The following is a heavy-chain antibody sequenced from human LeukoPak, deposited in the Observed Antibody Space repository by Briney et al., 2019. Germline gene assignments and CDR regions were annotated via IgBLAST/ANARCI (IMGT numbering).Heavy chain of an antibody. J-gene: IGHJ4*02. CDR1: GFTFSEAW. V-gene: IGHV3-15*01. CDR2: IKTAGGTP. Sequence: GGSLRLSCAASGFTFSEAWMSWVRQAPGKGLEWVGLIKTAGGTPDYAAPVKGRFTISRDDSKNSLYLQMNSLKTEDTAVYFCARESWWRLDSWGQGTLVTVSS. D-gene: IGHD2-15*01. CDR3: ARESWWRLDS.